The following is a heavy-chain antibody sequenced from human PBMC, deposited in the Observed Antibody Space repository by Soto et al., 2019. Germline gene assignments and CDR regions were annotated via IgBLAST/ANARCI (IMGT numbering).Heavy chain of an antibody. CDR3: ARDNARYSSSGTLIDY. V-gene: IGHV1-46*01. CDR2: INPSGGST. CDR1: GYTFTSDY. J-gene: IGHJ4*02. D-gene: IGHD6-13*01. Sequence: ASVKVSCKASGYTFTSDYMHWVRQAPGQGLEWMGIINPSGGSTSYAQKFQGRVTMTRDTSTSTVYMELSSLRSEDTAVYYCARDNARYSSSGTLIDYWGQGTLVTVSS.